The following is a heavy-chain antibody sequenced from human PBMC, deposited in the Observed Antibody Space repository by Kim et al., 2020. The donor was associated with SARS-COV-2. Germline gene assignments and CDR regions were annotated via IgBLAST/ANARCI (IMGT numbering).Heavy chain of an antibody. CDR3: ARVAVDDSSGRPRWYFDL. D-gene: IGHD3-22*01. CDR1: GYTFTSYA. Sequence: ASVKVSCKASGYTFTSYAMHWVRQAPGQRLEWMGWINAGNGNTKYSQKFQGRVTITRDTSASTAYMELSSLRSEDTAVYYCARVAVDDSSGRPRWYFDLWGRGTLVTVSS. V-gene: IGHV1-3*01. CDR2: INAGNGNT. J-gene: IGHJ2*01.